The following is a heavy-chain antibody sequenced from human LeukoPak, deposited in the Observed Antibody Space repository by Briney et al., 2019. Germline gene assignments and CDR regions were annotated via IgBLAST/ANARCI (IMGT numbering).Heavy chain of an antibody. D-gene: IGHD6-13*01. CDR2: IYPGDSDI. CDR1: GYSFTSYW. Sequence: PGESLKISCKGSGYSFTSYWIGWVRQMPGKGLEWMGIIYPGDSDIRYSPSFTGQLTISADKSISTAYLQWSSLKASDTATYYCARRGIAAAGTNWFDPWGQGTLVTVSS. J-gene: IGHJ5*02. V-gene: IGHV5-51*03. CDR3: ARRGIAAAGTNWFDP.